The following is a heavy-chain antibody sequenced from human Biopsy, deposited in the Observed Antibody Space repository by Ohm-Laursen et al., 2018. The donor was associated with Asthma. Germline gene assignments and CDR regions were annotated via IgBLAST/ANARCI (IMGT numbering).Heavy chain of an antibody. CDR1: GDSFSNYA. Sequence: SVKVSCKASGDSFSNYAISWVRQAPGQGLEWMGGLIPVLGTSDHAQMFEGRVTITADESTSTAYMELSSLSSEDAAVYYCARGYSGSDRIVYYYSGLEVWGQGTTVTVSS. CDR2: LIPVLGTS. CDR3: ARGYSGSDRIVYYYSGLEV. V-gene: IGHV1-69*13. J-gene: IGHJ6*02. D-gene: IGHD5-12*01.